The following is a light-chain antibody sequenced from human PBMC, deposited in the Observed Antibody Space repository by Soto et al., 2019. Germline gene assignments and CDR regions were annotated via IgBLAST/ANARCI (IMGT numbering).Light chain of an antibody. Sequence: EIVLTQSPATLSLSPGERATLSCRASQSVSSYLAWYQQKPGQAPRLLISDASNRATGIPARFSGSWSGTARTPTVTSLEPEGFAVYYCQQRRDWPLTFGGGTKVEI. CDR1: QSVSSY. CDR2: DAS. V-gene: IGKV3-11*01. CDR3: QQRRDWPLT. J-gene: IGKJ4*02.